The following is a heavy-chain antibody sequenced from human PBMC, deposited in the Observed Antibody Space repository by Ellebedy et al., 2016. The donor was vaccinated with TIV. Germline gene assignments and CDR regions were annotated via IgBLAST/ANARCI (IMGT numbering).Heavy chain of an antibody. D-gene: IGHD3-16*01. CDR1: GFTFSSYA. CDR3: ARDGVYYYYMDV. V-gene: IGHV3-23*01. CDR2: ISGSGGST. J-gene: IGHJ6*03. Sequence: GGSLRLSXAASGFTFSSYAMSWVRQAPGKGLEWVSAISGSGGSTYYADSVKGRFTISRDNAKNTLYLQMNSLRAEDTAVYYCARDGVYYYYMDVWGKGTTVTVSS.